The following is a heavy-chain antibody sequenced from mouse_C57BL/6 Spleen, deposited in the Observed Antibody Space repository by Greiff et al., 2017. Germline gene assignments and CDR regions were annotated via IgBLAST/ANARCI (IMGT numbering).Heavy chain of an antibody. J-gene: IGHJ2*01. Sequence: QVQLQQSGAELVRPGASVTLSCKASGYTFTDYEMHWVKQTPVHGLEWIGAIDPETGGTAYNQTFKGKAILTADKSSSTAYMELRSLTSEDSAVYYCTRGNYYYCDYWGQGTTLTVSS. CDR3: TRGNYYYCDY. V-gene: IGHV1-15*01. D-gene: IGHD1-1*01. CDR1: GYTFTDYE. CDR2: IDPETGGT.